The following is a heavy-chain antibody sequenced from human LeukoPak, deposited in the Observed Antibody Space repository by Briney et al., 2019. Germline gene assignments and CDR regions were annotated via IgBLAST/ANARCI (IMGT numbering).Heavy chain of an antibody. CDR1: GFTFSSYW. CDR2: INTDGSST. V-gene: IGHV3-74*01. D-gene: IGHD2-15*01. Sequence: GSLRLSCAVSGFTFSSYWMHWVRQDPGKGLVWVSRINTDGSSTSYADSVKGRFTVSRDNAKSTLYLQMNSLRAEDTAVYYCARDLEDCSGGSCYANRFDPWGQGTLVTVSS. CDR3: ARDLEDCSGGSCYANRFDP. J-gene: IGHJ5*02.